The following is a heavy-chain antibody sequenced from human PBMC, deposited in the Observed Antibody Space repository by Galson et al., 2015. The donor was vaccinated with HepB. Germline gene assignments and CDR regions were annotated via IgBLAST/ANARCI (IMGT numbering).Heavy chain of an antibody. CDR3: TRARRDSYGFTAFYYYYYGMDV. J-gene: IGHJ6*02. CDR1: GGSIGTYY. CDR2: IYHSGNS. Sequence: ETLSLTCTVSGGSIGTYYWSWIRQPPGKGLEWIGYIYHSGNSNYNPSLKGRVTMSVDTSKHQFSLKLSSVTAADTAVYYCTRARRDSYGFTAFYYYYYGMDVWGQGTTVTVSS. V-gene: IGHV4-59*01. D-gene: IGHD5-18*01.